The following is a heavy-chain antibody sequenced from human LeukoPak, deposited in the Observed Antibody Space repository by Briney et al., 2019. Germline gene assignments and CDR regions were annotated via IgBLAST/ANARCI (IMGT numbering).Heavy chain of an antibody. CDR1: GFTFDDYA. Sequence: PGGSLRLSCAASGFTFDDYAMHWVRQAPGKGLEWVSGISWNSGSIGYADSVKGRFTISRDNAKNSLYLQMNSLRAEDTAVYYCAIIKVVGATGGFDYWGQGTLVTVSS. D-gene: IGHD1-26*01. V-gene: IGHV3-9*01. J-gene: IGHJ4*02. CDR3: AIIKVVGATGGFDY. CDR2: ISWNSGSI.